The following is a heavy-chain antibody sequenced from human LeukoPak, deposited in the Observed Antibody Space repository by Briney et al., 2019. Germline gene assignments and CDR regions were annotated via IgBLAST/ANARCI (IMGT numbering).Heavy chain of an antibody. V-gene: IGHV4-39*07. D-gene: IGHD5-18*01. CDR3: ARDGFSYGHEYYMDV. CDR2: IYYHENT. J-gene: IGHJ6*03. CDR1: GGSISSSSDY. Sequence: SETLSLTCTVSGGSISSSSDYWGWIRQAPGKGLEWIGSIYYHENTYYNSSLKSRVTISVDTSKNQFSLKLNSVTAADTAVYYCARDGFSYGHEYYMDVWGKGTTVTISS.